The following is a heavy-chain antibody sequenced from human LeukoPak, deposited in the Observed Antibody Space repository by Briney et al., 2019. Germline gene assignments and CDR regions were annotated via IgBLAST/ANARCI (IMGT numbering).Heavy chain of an antibody. Sequence: SETLSLTCTVSGGSISSYYWSWIRQPPGKGLEWIGYIYYSGSTNYNLSLKSRVTISVDTSKNQFSLKLSSVTAADTAVYYCARGNYYYMDVWGKGTTVTVSS. CDR3: ARGNYYYMDV. V-gene: IGHV4-59*01. CDR2: IYYSGST. CDR1: GGSISSYY. J-gene: IGHJ6*03.